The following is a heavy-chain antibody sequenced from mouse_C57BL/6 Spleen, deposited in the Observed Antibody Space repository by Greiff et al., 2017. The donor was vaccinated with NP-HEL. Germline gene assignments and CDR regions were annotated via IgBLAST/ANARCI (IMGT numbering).Heavy chain of an antibody. CDR1: GYTFTSYG. CDR3: ARETAQATDYAMDY. CDR2: IYPRSGNT. V-gene: IGHV1-81*01. D-gene: IGHD3-2*02. Sequence: QVHVKQSGAELARPGASVKLSCKASGYTFTSYGISWVKQRTGQGLEWIGEIYPRSGNTYYNEKFKGKATLTADKSSSTAYMELRSLTSEDSAVYFCARETAQATDYAMDYWGQGTSVTVSS. J-gene: IGHJ4*01.